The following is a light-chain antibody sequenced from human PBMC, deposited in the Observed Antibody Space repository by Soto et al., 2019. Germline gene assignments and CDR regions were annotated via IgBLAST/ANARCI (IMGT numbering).Light chain of an antibody. CDR1: QTISSW. V-gene: IGKV1-5*03. CDR3: QHYNSYSEA. J-gene: IGKJ1*01. CDR2: KAS. Sequence: DFHLTRSRSTLSGSVGDRVTITCRASQTISSWLAWYQQKPGKAPKLLIYKASTLKSGVPSRFSGSGSGTEFTLTISSLQPDDFATYYCQHYNSYSEAFGQGTKVDIK.